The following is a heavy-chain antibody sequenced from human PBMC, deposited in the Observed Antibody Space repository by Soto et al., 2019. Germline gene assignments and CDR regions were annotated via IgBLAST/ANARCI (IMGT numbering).Heavy chain of an antibody. CDR3: ARTYYYGSGRLDP. Sequence: SETLSLTCTVSGGSISSYYWSWIRQPPGKGLEWIGYIYYSGSTNYNPSLKSRVTISVDTSKNQFSLKLSSVTAADTAVYYCARTYYYGSGRLDPWGQGTLVTVSS. CDR2: IYYSGST. J-gene: IGHJ5*02. V-gene: IGHV4-59*08. CDR1: GGSISSYY. D-gene: IGHD3-10*01.